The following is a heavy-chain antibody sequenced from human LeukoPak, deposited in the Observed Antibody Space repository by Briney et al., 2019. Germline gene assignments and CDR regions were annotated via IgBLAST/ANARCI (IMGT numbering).Heavy chain of an antibody. V-gene: IGHV4-4*07. CDR1: GGSISSYY. Sequence: SETLSLTCTVSGGSISSYYWNWIRQPAGKGLKWIGRIYTSVSTNYNPSLKSRVTISVDKSKNQFSLKLSSVTAADTAVYYCAREPFYYDSTLLDAFDIWGQGTMVTVSS. CDR2: IYTSVST. J-gene: IGHJ3*02. D-gene: IGHD3-22*01. CDR3: AREPFYYDSTLLDAFDI.